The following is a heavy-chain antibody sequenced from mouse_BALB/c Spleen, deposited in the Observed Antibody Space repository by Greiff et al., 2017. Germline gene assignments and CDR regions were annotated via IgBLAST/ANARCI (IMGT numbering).Heavy chain of an antibody. J-gene: IGHJ4*01. CDR1: GFTFSSYG. V-gene: IGHV5-6-3*01. CDR2: INSNGGST. D-gene: IGHD1-1*01. CDR3: ARDGKNYYGSGAMDY. Sequence: DVMLVESGGGLVQPGGSLKLSCAASGFTFSSYGMSWVRQTPDKRLELVATINSNGGSTYYPDSVKGRFTISRDNAKNTLYLQMSSLKSEDTAMYYCARDGKNYYGSGAMDYWGQGTSVTVSS.